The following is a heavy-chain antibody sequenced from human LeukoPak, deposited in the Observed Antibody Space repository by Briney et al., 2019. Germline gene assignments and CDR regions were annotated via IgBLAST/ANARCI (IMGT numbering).Heavy chain of an antibody. V-gene: IGHV3-23*01. CDR2: ISGSGGST. CDR1: GFTFSSYA. J-gene: IGHJ4*02. CDR3: ARSDYGDYEFPY. Sequence: GGSLRLSCAASGFTFSSYAMSWVRQAPGKGLEWVSAISGSGGSTYYADSVKGRFTISRDNSKNTLYLQMNSLRAEDTAVYYCARSDYGDYEFPYWGQGTLVTVSS. D-gene: IGHD4-17*01.